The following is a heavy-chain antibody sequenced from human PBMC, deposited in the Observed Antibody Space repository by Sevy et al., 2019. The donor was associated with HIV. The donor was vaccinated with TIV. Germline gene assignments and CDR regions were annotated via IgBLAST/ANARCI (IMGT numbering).Heavy chain of an antibody. D-gene: IGHD3-3*01. CDR3: ARSVDDFWSGSVREYFQH. V-gene: IGHV1-46*01. CDR1: GYTFTSYY. J-gene: IGHJ1*01. Sequence: ASVKVSCKASGYTFTSYYMHWVRQAPGQGLEWMGIINPSGGSTSYAQKFQGRVTMTRDTSTSTVYMELSSLRSEDTAVYYCARSVDDFWSGSVREYFQHWGQRTLVTVSS. CDR2: INPSGGST.